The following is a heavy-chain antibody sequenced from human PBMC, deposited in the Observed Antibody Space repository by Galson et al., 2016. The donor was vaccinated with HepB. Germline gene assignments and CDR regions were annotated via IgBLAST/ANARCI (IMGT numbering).Heavy chain of an antibody. CDR3: ARRRAAAGEAFHFYGMDV. Sequence: SETLSLTCAVSGGSMSSFYWSWIRQPPSRGLEYIGNIFSSGSARYNPSLKSRVSMSVDTSKNQFSLRLDSMTAADTAVYYCARRRAAAGEAFHFYGMDVWGRGTTVTVSS. J-gene: IGHJ6*02. D-gene: IGHD6-25*01. V-gene: IGHV4-59*08. CDR2: IFSSGSA. CDR1: GGSMSSFY.